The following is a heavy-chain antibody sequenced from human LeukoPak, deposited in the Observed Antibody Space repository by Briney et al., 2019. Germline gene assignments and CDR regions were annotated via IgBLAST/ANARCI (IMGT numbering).Heavy chain of an antibody. V-gene: IGHV3-48*03. J-gene: IGHJ6*04. CDR1: GFTFSSYE. Sequence: GGSLRLSCAASGFTFSSYEMNWVRQAPGKGLEWVSYISSSGSTIYYADSVKGRFTISRDNAKNSLYLQMNSLRAEDTAVYYCVRDSRDFWSVDIWGKGTTVTVSS. CDR2: ISSSGSTI. D-gene: IGHD3-3*01. CDR3: VRDSRDFWSVDI.